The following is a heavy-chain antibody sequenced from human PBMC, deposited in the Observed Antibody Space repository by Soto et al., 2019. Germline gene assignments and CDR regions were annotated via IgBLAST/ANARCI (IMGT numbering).Heavy chain of an antibody. Sequence: SETLSLTCTVSGDSISSHYWSWIRQPQGKTLEWIGYIHYTGNTNYNPSLESRITISVDTSKNQFSLKLTSVTAADTAVYYCARHKGESGYEIYYFDYWGQGTLVTVSS. J-gene: IGHJ4*02. D-gene: IGHD5-12*01. CDR1: GDSISSHY. CDR3: ARHKGESGYEIYYFDY. V-gene: IGHV4-59*08. CDR2: IHYTGNT.